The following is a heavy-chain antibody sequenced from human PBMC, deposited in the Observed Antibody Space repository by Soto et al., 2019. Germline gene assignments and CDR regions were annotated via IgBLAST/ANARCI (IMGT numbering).Heavy chain of an antibody. V-gene: IGHV3-43*01. CDR1: GFTFDDYT. CDR3: AKDGDLRFRGGMDV. J-gene: IGHJ6*02. D-gene: IGHD3-3*01. CDR2: ISWDGGST. Sequence: GGSLRLSCAASGFTFDDYTMHWVRQAPGKGLEWVSLISWDGGSTYYADSVKGRFTISRDNSKNSLYLQMNSLRTEDTALYYCAKDGDLRFRGGMDVWGQGTTVTVSS.